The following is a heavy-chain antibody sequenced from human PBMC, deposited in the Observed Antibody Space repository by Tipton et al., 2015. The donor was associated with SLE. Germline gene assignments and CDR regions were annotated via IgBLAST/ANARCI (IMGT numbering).Heavy chain of an antibody. J-gene: IGHJ4*02. Sequence: SLRLSCAASGFTFSSYWMSWVRQAPGKGLEWVANIKQDGSEKYYVDSVKGRFTVSRDNAKNSLYLQMNSLRAEDTAVYYCARASLELRPFDYWGQGTLVTVSS. CDR2: IKQDGSEK. CDR1: GFTFSSYW. D-gene: IGHD1-7*01. V-gene: IGHV3-7*03. CDR3: ARASLELRPFDY.